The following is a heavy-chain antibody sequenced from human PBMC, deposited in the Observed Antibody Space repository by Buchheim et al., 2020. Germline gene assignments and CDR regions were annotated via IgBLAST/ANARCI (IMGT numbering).Heavy chain of an antibody. CDR2: IYSSGST. D-gene: IGHD2-21*02. V-gene: IGHV4-39*01. Sequence: QLQLQESGPGLVKPSETLSLTCTVSGGSISSSSYYWGWIRQPPGKGLEWIGSIYSSGSTYYNPSLKSRVPISVDTPKNQFSLKLSSVTAADTAVYYCARDLAYCGGDCYSGNWFDPWGQGTL. CDR3: ARDLAYCGGDCYSGNWFDP. CDR1: GGSISSSSYY. J-gene: IGHJ5*02.